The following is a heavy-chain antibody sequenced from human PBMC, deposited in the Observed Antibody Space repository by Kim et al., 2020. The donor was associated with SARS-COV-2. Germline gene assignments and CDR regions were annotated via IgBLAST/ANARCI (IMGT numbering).Heavy chain of an antibody. CDR2: ISYDGSNK. Sequence: GGSLRLSCAASGFTFSSYCMHWVRQAPGKGLEWVAVISYDGSNKYYPDSVKGRFTISRDNSKNTLYLQMNSLRAEDTAVYYCAKDLYYYGSGSKADYWG. V-gene: IGHV3-30*18. J-gene: IGHJ4*01. D-gene: IGHD3-10*01. CDR1: GFTFSSYC. CDR3: AKDLYYYGSGSKADY.